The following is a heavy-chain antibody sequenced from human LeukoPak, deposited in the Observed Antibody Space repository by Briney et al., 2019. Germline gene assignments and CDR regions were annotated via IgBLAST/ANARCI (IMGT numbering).Heavy chain of an antibody. V-gene: IGHV4-59*08. D-gene: IGHD6-6*01. CDR3: ARQESEYSSYYFDY. J-gene: IGHJ4*02. Sequence: SETLSLTCIVSGDSISNYYWSWIRQPAGKGLEWIGYIYYSGSTNYNPSLKSRVTISVDTSKNQFSLKLSSVTAADTAVYYCARQESEYSSYYFDYWGQGTLVTVSS. CDR2: IYYSGST. CDR1: GDSISNYY.